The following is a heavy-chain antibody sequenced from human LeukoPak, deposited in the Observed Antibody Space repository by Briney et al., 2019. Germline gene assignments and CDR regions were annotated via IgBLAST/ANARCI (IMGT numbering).Heavy chain of an antibody. CDR2: ISGSGGST. V-gene: IGHV3-23*01. CDR3: AKPRSSGWAFDY. J-gene: IGHJ4*02. CDR1: GFTFSSYA. D-gene: IGHD6-19*01. Sequence: GGSLRLSCAASGFTFSSYAMSWVRQAPGKGLGWVSAISGSGGSTYYADSVKGRFTISRDNSKNTLYLQMNSLRAEDTAVYYCAKPRSSGWAFDYWGQGTLVTVSS.